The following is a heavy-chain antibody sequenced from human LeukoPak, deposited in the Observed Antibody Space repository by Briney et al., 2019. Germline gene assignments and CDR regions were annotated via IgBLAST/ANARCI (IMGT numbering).Heavy chain of an antibody. V-gene: IGHV4-39*01. CDR1: GGSISNSSYY. CDR2: IYYSGST. J-gene: IGHJ4*02. CDR3: ARHVYSSSWYYYFDY. D-gene: IGHD6-13*01. Sequence: SETLSLTCTVSGGSISNSSYYWGWIRQPPGKGLEWIGSIYYSGSTYYNPSLKSRVTISVDTSKNQFSLKLSSVTAADTAVYYCARHVYSSSWYYYFDYWGQGTLVTVSS.